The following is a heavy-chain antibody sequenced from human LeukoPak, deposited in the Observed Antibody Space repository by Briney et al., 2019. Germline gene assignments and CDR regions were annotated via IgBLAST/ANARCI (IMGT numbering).Heavy chain of an antibody. D-gene: IGHD6-13*01. J-gene: IGHJ6*03. CDR2: ISSSGSTI. CDR1: GFTFSSYE. Sequence: GSLRLSCAASGFTFSSYEMNWVRQAPGKGLEWVSYISSSGSTIYYADSVKGRFTISRDNAKNSLYLQMNSLRAEDTAVYYCARAPSYSSSWYYYYYYMDVWGKGTTVTISS. CDR3: ARAPSYSSSWYYYYYYMDV. V-gene: IGHV3-48*03.